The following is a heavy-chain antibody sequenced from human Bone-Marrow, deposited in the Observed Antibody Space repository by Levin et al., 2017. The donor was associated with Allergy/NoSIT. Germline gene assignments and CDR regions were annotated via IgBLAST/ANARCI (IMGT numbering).Heavy chain of an antibody. CDR2: ISYDGSNK. CDR1: GFTFSSYG. Sequence: GGSLRLSCAASGFTFSSYGMHWVRQAPGKGLEWVAVISYDGSNKYYADSVKVRFTISRDNSKNTLYLQMNSLRAEDTAVYYCAKGVVPAAMLGWFDPWGQGTLVTVSS. D-gene: IGHD2-2*01. CDR3: AKGVVPAAMLGWFDP. V-gene: IGHV3-30*18. J-gene: IGHJ5*02.